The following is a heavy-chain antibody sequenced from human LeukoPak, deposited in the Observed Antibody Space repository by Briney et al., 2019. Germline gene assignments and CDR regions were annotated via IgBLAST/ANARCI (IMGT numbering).Heavy chain of an antibody. CDR2: ISGSGGST. CDR1: GFTFGSYG. V-gene: IGHV3-23*01. CDR3: AKAYGSGSYINYYYMDV. J-gene: IGHJ6*03. D-gene: IGHD3-10*01. Sequence: PGGSLRLSCAASGFTFGSYGMHWVRQAPGKGLEWVSAISGSGGSTYYADSVKGRFTISRDNSKNTLYLQMNSLRAEDTAVYYCAKAYGSGSYINYYYMDVWGKGTTVTVSS.